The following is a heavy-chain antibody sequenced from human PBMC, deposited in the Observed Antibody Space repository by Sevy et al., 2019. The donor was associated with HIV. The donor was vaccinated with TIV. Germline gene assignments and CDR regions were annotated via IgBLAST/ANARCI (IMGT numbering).Heavy chain of an antibody. CDR1: GGSISSYY. CDR3: ARGVIQLWLTEGVFDY. Sequence: SETLSLTCTVSGGSISSYYWSWIRQPPGKGLEWIGYIYYSGSTNYNPSLKSRVTISVDTSKNQFSLKLSSVTAADTAVYYCARGVIQLWLTEGVFDYWGQGTLVTVSS. CDR2: IYYSGST. J-gene: IGHJ4*02. D-gene: IGHD5-18*01. V-gene: IGHV4-59*13.